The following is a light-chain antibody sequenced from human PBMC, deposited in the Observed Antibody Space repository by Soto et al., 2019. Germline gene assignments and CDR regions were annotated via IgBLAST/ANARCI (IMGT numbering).Light chain of an antibody. V-gene: IGLV2-14*01. CDR1: SSDVGGYNH. CDR2: GVS. Sequence: QSALTQPASVSGSPGQSITISCTGTSSDVGGYNHVSWYQQHPGKVPKLMIYGVSSRPSGVSNRFSGSKSGDSASLTISGLQPEDEANYYCTSYTSTRTWVFGGGTKLTVL. CDR3: TSYTSTRTWV. J-gene: IGLJ3*02.